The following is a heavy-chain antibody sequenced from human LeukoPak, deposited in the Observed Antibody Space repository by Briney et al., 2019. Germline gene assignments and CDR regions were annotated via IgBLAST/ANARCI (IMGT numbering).Heavy chain of an antibody. CDR3: ARQPIAAGASDLDY. J-gene: IGHJ4*02. Sequence: KSGESLKISCKGSGYSFTSYWIGWVRQMPGKGLEWMGIIYPGDSDTRYSPSFQGQVSISADKSISTAYLQWSSLKASDTAMYYCARQPIAAGASDLDYWGQGTLVTVSS. V-gene: IGHV5-51*01. D-gene: IGHD6-13*01. CDR1: GYSFTSYW. CDR2: IYPGDSDT.